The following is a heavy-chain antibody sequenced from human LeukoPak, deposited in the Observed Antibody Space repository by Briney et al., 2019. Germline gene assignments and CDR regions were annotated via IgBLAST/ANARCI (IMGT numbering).Heavy chain of an antibody. CDR3: ARGQKEYSSSSATQRFDP. CDR2: IIPIFGIA. J-gene: IGHJ5*02. Sequence: SVKVSCKASGGTFSSYAISWVRQAPGQGLEWMGRIIPIFGIANYAQKFQGRVTITADKSTSTAYKELSSLRSEDTAVYYCARGQKEYSSSSATQRFDPWGQGTLVTVSS. V-gene: IGHV1-69*04. CDR1: GGTFSSYA. D-gene: IGHD6-6*01.